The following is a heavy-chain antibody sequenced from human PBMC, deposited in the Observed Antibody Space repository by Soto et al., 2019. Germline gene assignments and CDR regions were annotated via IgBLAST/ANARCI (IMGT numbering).Heavy chain of an antibody. J-gene: IGHJ4*02. Sequence: EVQLVESGGGLVKPGGSLRLSCAASGFTFSNAWMSWVRQAPGKGLEWVGRIKSNTDGGTTDYAAPVKGRFTISRDDSKNKLYLEIKSLKIEDTAGYYLSGSSWDGFWGPGTLVTVSS. CDR1: GFTFSNAW. CDR3: SGSSWDGF. V-gene: IGHV3-15*01. D-gene: IGHD6-13*01. CDR2: IKSNTDGGTT.